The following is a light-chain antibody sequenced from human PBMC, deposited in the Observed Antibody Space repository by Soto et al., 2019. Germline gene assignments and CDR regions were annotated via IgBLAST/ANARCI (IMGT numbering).Light chain of an antibody. V-gene: IGKV3-15*01. CDR3: QQHGSSPPIT. Sequence: EMVMTQSPATLSVSPGERVTLSCRASQNIISNLAWYQQKPGQAPRLLIYGASTRATGIPARFSGSGSGTEFTLTISSLQSEDFAVYYCQQHGSSPPITFAQGTRLEIK. J-gene: IGKJ5*01. CDR2: GAS. CDR1: QNIISN.